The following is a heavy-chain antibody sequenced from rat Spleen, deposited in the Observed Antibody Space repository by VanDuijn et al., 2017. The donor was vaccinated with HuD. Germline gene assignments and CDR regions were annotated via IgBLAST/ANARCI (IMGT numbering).Heavy chain of an antibody. CDR3: ARSLDTYGWFAY. CDR2: ISYSGST. Sequence: EVQLQESGPGLVKPSQSLSLTCSVTDYSITSNYWDWIRKFPGSKMEWIGHISYSGSTTYNPSLESRISITRDTSKNQFFLHLNSVTAEDTATYYCARSLDTYGWFAYWGQGTLVTVSS. CDR1: DYSITSNY. D-gene: IGHD2-1*01. V-gene: IGHV3-1*01. J-gene: IGHJ3*01.